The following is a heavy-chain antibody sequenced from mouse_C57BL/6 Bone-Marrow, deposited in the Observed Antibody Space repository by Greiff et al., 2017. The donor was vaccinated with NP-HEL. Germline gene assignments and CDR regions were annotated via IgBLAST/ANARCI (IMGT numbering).Heavy chain of an antibody. CDR3: ARSYYSNYGY. J-gene: IGHJ2*01. Sequence: QVQLKQPGAELVKPGASVKLSCKASGYTFTSYWMHWVKQRPGQGLEWIGMIHPNSGSTNYNEKFKSKATLTVDKSSSTAYMQLSSLTSEDSAVYYCARSYYSNYGYWGQGTTLTVSS. D-gene: IGHD2-5*01. CDR2: IHPNSGST. CDR1: GYTFTSYW. V-gene: IGHV1-64*01.